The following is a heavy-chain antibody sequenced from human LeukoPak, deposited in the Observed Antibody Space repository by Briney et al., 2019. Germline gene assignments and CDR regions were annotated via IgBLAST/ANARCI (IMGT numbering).Heavy chain of an antibody. CDR1: GYTFTSYD. Sequence: ASVKVSCKASGYTFTSYDINWVRQAPGQGLEWMGWISAYNGNTNYAQKLQGRVTMTTDTSTSTAYMELRSLRSDDTAVYYCARVRISIAARPEDYWGQGTLVTVSS. CDR2: ISAYNGNT. CDR3: ARVRISIAARPEDY. J-gene: IGHJ4*02. V-gene: IGHV1-18*01. D-gene: IGHD6-6*01.